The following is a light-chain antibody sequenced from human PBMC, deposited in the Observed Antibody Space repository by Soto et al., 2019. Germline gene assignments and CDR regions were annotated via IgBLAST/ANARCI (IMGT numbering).Light chain of an antibody. CDR1: QSVSRN. J-gene: IGKJ4*01. CDR2: DIS. CDR3: QQYNNWPLT. Sequence: EIVLTQSPATLSLSPGERATLSCRASQSVSRNLAWYQQRPGQAPRLLIYDISNRAAGVPARFSGSGSGTEFTLTISSLQSEDFALYYCQQYNNWPLTFGRGTKVDIK. V-gene: IGKV3-15*01.